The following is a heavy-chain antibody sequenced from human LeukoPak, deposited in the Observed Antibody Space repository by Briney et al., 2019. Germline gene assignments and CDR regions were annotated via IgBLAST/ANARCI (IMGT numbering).Heavy chain of an antibody. D-gene: IGHD1-1*01. J-gene: IGHJ4*02. Sequence: SQTLSLTCTVSGGSISSGGYYWSWIRQHPGKGLEWIGYIYYSGSTYYNPSLKSRVTISVDTSKNQFSLKLSSVTAADTAMYYCARLERRVFDYWGQGTLVTVSS. CDR2: IYYSGST. V-gene: IGHV4-31*03. CDR3: ARLERRVFDY. CDR1: GGSISSGGYY.